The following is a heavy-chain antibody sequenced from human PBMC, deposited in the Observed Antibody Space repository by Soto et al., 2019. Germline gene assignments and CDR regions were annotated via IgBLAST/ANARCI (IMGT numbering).Heavy chain of an antibody. CDR1: GDGVTSYW. Sequence: PGESLKISCKGSGDGVTSYWIVWVRQMPGKGLEWMGIIYPGDSETRYSPSFQGQVTISADKSISTVYLQWSSLKASDTAMYYCARRQVWFGELLHAFDIWGQGTMVTVSS. V-gene: IGHV5-51*01. J-gene: IGHJ3*02. D-gene: IGHD3-10*01. CDR2: IYPGDSET. CDR3: ARRQVWFGELLHAFDI.